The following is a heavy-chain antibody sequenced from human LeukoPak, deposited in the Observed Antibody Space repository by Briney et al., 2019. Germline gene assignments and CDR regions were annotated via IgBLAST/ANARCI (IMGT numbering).Heavy chain of an antibody. D-gene: IGHD5-12*01. CDR1: GYSFTSYW. V-gene: IGHV5-51*01. J-gene: IGHJ4*02. CDR2: IYPGDCDT. CDR3: ASIRGYSGYFDY. Sequence: GAYLMTSCKGSGYSFTSYWIGWVRQLPGKGLVWMGIIYPGDCDTRYNPSFQGQVTISADKSISTADLQWSSLKASDTAMYYCASIRGYSGYFDYWGQGTLVTVSS.